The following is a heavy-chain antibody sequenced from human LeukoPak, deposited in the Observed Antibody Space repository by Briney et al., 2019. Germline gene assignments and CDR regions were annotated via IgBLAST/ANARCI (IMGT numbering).Heavy chain of an antibody. CDR2: VYYTGST. D-gene: IGHD5-12*01. Sequence: SETLSLTCTVSGGSISNYYWTWIRRPPGKALEWIGYVYYTGSTNYNPSLKSRVSISVDTSKNQFSLQLRSVTAADTAVYYCARKLSGDYWGQGTLVTVSS. J-gene: IGHJ4*02. CDR1: GGSISNYY. CDR3: ARKLSGDY. V-gene: IGHV4-59*08.